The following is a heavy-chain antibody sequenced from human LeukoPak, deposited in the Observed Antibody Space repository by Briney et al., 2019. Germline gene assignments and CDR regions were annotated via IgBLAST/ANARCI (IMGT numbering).Heavy chain of an antibody. CDR1: GYTFTSYH. J-gene: IGHJ6*03. CDR3: ARAGSGYYYYMDV. CDR2: ISPSGAST. V-gene: IGHV1-46*01. D-gene: IGHD3-10*01. Sequence: ASVKVSCKASGYTFTSYHMHWVRQAPGQGLEWMGIISPSGASTSYAQKFQGRVTMTTDTSTSTAYMELRSLRSDDTAVYYCARAGSGYYYYMDVWGKGTTVTISS.